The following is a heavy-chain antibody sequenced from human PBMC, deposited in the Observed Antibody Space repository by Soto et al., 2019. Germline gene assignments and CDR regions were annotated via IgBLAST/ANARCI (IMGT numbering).Heavy chain of an antibody. CDR2: IYSGGST. CDR1: GFTVSSNY. Sequence: EVQLVESGGGLVQPGGSLRLSCAASGFTVSSNYMSWVRQAPGKGLEWVSVIYSGGSTYYADSVKGRFTISRDNSKNTLYLQMNSLRAEDTAVYYCARVIRWAVRALNAFDIWGQGTMVTVSS. CDR3: ARVIRWAVRALNAFDI. D-gene: IGHD3-10*01. J-gene: IGHJ3*02. V-gene: IGHV3-66*01.